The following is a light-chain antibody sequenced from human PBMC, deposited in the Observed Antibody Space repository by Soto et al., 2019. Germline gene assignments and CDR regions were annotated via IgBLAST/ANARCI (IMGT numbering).Light chain of an antibody. J-gene: IGKJ4*01. Sequence: EIVLTQSPATLSLSPGERATLSCSASQSVSSYLAWYQQKPGQAPRLLIYDASNRATGIPARFSGSGSGTDFTLTISSLEPEDFAVYYCQQRWAFGGGTKVEIK. CDR2: DAS. V-gene: IGKV3-11*01. CDR3: QQRWA. CDR1: QSVSSY.